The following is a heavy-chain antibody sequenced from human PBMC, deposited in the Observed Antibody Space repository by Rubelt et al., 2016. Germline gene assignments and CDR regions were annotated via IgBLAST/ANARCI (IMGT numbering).Heavy chain of an antibody. Sequence: EVQLVESGGGVVRPGGSLRLSCVASGFTFDDYGMDWVRQAPGKGLEWVSHLNWNGGSTGYADSVKGRFTISRDNAQSSLYLQMNRLRAEDTAVYYCARPTREPTDWGQGTLVTVSS. CDR3: ARPTREPTD. V-gene: IGHV3-20*04. CDR1: GFTFDDYG. J-gene: IGHJ4*02. D-gene: IGHD1-14*01. CDR2: LNWNGGST.